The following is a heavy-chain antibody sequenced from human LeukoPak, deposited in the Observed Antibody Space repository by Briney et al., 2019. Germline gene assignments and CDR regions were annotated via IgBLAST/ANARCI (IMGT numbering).Heavy chain of an antibody. V-gene: IGHV1-69*13. D-gene: IGHD3-10*01. J-gene: IGHJ4*02. CDR1: GGTFSSYA. CDR2: IIPTFGTA. Sequence: SVKVSCKASGGTFSSYAISWVRQAPGQGLEWMGGIIPTFGTANYAQKFQGRVTITADESTSTAYMELSSLRSEDTAVYYCARDYYGSGSLDYWGQGTLVTVSS. CDR3: ARDYYGSGSLDY.